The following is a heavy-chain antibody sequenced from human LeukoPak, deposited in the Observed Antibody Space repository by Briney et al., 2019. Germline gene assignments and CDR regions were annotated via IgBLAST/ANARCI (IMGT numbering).Heavy chain of an antibody. CDR3: TRDSVIRFFDWLPQANDAFDI. CDR1: GGSMYSYF. V-gene: IGHV4-4*07. J-gene: IGHJ3*02. D-gene: IGHD3-9*01. CDR2: IYSSGST. Sequence: PSETLSLTCSVSGGSMYSYFWSWIRQPAGQGLEWIGRIYSSGSTDYNPSLKSRVTMSVDTSKNQFSLKLRSVTAADTAVYYCTRDSVIRFFDWLPQANDAFDIWGQGTMVTVS.